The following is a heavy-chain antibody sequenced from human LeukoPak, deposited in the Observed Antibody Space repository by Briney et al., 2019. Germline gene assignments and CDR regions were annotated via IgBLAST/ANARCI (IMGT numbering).Heavy chain of an antibody. D-gene: IGHD3-10*01. CDR3: TTDPWFGELSDY. Sequence: PGGSLRLSCAASGSTFSNAWMSWVRQAPGKGLEWVGRIKSKTDGGTTDYAAPVKGRFTISRDDSKNTLYLQMNSLKTEDTAVYYCTTDPWFGELSDYWGQGTLVTVSS. CDR2: IKSKTDGGTT. J-gene: IGHJ4*02. CDR1: GSTFSNAW. V-gene: IGHV3-15*01.